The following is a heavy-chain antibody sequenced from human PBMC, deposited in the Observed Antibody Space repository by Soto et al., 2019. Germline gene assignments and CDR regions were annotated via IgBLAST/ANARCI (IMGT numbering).Heavy chain of an antibody. J-gene: IGHJ6*02. CDR2: ISHDGGT. D-gene: IGHD3-10*01. V-gene: IGHV4-34*01. CDR1: GGSFDDFY. CDR3: ARGQLVWYGDLTPYYRDMDV. Sequence: SETLSLTCAFYGGSFDDFYWSWVRQSPGKGLEWIGEISHDGGTNYSPSLASRISISPDTSKNQFSLHLKSVTAADTGLYYCARGQLVWYGDLTPYYRDMDVWGQGTTVTVSS.